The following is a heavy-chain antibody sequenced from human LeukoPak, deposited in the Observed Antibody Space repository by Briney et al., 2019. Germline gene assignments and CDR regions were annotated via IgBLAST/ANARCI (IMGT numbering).Heavy chain of an antibody. D-gene: IGHD3-10*01. J-gene: IGHJ6*02. CDR3: ARDLKVEEWFGESRNDYYYYGMDV. V-gene: IGHV3-21*01. CDR2: ISSSSYI. Sequence: GRSLRLSCAASGFTFSSYSMNWVRQAPGKGLEWVSSISSSSYIYYADSVKGRFTISRDNAKNSLYLQMNSLRAEDTAVYYCARDLKVEEWFGESRNDYYYYGMDVWGQGTTVTVSS. CDR1: GFTFSSYS.